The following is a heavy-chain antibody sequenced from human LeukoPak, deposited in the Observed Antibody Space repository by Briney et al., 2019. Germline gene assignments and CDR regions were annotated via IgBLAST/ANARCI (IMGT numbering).Heavy chain of an antibody. V-gene: IGHV3-23*01. J-gene: IGHJ4*02. CDR1: GFTFSSYA. Sequence: PGGSLRLSCAASGFTFSSYAMSWVRQAPGKGLEWVSAISGSGGSTYYADSVKGRFTISRDNSKNTLYLQMNSLRAEDTAVYYCARLPFGTAAAGTDYWGQGTLVTVSS. CDR2: ISGSGGST. CDR3: ARLPFGTAAAGTDY. D-gene: IGHD6-13*01.